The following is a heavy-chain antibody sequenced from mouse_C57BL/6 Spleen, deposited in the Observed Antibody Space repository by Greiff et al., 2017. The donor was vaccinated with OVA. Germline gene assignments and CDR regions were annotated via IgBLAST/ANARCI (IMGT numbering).Heavy chain of an antibody. CDR2: IDPEDGEI. CDR1: GFNIKDYY. V-gene: IGHV14-2*01. CDR3: AREDYGSPFAY. D-gene: IGHD1-1*01. Sequence: EVKLQQSGAELVKPGASVKLSCTASGFNIKDYYMHWVKQRTEQGLEWIGRIDPEDGEIKYAPKFQGKATITADTSSNTAFLQLSRLTSEDTAVYYCAREDYGSPFAYWGQGTLVTVSA. J-gene: IGHJ3*01.